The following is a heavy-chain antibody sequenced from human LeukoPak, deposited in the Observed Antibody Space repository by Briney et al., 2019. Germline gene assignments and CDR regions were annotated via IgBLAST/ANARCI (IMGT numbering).Heavy chain of an antibody. D-gene: IGHD3-10*01. J-gene: IGHJ4*02. Sequence: PGGSLRLSCAASGFTFSSYAMSWVRQAPGKGLEWVSAISGCGGSTYYADSVKGRFTISRDNSKNTLYLQMNSLRAEDTAVYYCATRTGGSYYGSGSYLPYWGQGTLVTVSS. V-gene: IGHV3-23*01. CDR3: ATRTGGSYYGSGSYLPY. CDR2: ISGCGGST. CDR1: GFTFSSYA.